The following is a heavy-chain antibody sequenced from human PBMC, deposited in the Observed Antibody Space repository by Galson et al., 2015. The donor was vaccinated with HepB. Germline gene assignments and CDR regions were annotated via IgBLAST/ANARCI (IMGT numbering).Heavy chain of an antibody. D-gene: IGHD4-17*01. V-gene: IGHV3-23*01. CDR1: GFRFSYYA. J-gene: IGHJ4*02. CDR2: ISGSGSRT. CDR3: AKHDLYGDSSRGGSFDY. Sequence: SLRLSCAASGFRFSYYAMNWVRQAPGKGLEWVSDISGSGSRTSYADSVECRFTISRDNSGNKVFLQMDGLRVDDTAGYYCAKHDLYGDSSRGGSFDYWGQGALVTVSS.